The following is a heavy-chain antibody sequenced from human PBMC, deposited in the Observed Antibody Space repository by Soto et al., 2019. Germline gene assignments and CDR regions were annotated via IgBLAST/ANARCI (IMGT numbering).Heavy chain of an antibody. Sequence: QVQLVESGGGLVKPGGSLRLSCAASGFTFSDYYMSWIRQAPGKGLEWVAVISYDGSNKYYADSVKGRFTISRDNSKNTLYLQMNSLRAEDTAVYYCAREATTVIDYWGQGTLVTVSS. CDR1: GFTFSDYY. CDR3: AREATTVIDY. CDR2: ISYDGSNK. D-gene: IGHD4-17*01. V-gene: IGHV3-30-3*01. J-gene: IGHJ4*02.